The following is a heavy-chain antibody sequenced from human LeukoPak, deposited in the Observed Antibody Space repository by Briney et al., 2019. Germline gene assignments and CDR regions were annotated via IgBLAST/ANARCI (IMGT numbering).Heavy chain of an antibody. J-gene: IGHJ3*02. CDR2: ISGSGGST. CDR3: AKEGDDYVWGSQNAFDI. CDR1: GFTFSSYA. D-gene: IGHD3-16*01. V-gene: IGHV3-23*01. Sequence: PGGSLRLSCAASGFTFSSYAMSWVRQAPGKGLEWVSAISGSGGSTYYADSVKGRFTISRDNSKNTLYLQMNSLRAEDTAVYYCAKEGDDYVWGSQNAFDIWGQGTMVTVSS.